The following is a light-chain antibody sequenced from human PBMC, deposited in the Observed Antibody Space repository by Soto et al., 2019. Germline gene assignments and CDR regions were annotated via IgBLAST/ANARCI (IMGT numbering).Light chain of an antibody. CDR3: SSYTTRSTLV. CDR1: SSDVGAYDF. J-gene: IGLJ2*01. Sequence: QSALTQPASVSGSPGQSITISCTGTSSDVGAYDFVSWYQHSPGKAPKLVTFDVTHRPPGISDRFSGSKSANTASLTISGLQAADEAFYYCSSYTTRSTLVFGGGNKLTVL. CDR2: DVT. V-gene: IGLV2-14*01.